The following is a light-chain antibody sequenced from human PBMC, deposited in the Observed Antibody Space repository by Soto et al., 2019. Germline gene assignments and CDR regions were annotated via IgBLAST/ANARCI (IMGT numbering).Light chain of an antibody. Sequence: DIEMTQSPSSLSASLGDRVTITCRASQGISSYLSWYQQKPGNAPNHLIYAASTVQSGAPSRFSADGSETDCTRTISKLEAEDLATYYCQQSYTTPRTFGQGTKVEVK. CDR1: QGISSY. CDR2: AAS. CDR3: QQSYTTPRT. V-gene: IGKV1-39*01. J-gene: IGKJ1*01.